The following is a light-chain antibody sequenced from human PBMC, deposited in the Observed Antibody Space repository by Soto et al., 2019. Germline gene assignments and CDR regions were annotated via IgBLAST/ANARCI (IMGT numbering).Light chain of an antibody. CDR1: SKDVGCYKY. CDR3: SSYTSSSTYV. J-gene: IGLJ1*01. CDR2: DVS. Sequence: TDPAPVYWSPGQSITNSCTRTSKDVGCYKYVSWDHKHPGKAPKLMIYDVSNRPSGVSNRFSGSKSGNTATLTISGLQAEDEADYYCSSYTSSSTYVFGTGTKVAVL. V-gene: IGLV2-14*01.